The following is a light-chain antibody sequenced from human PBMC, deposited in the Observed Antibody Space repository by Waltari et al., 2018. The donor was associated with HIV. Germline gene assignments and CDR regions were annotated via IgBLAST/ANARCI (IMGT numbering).Light chain of an antibody. CDR3: CSYAGSYTGV. CDR2: DVS. J-gene: IGLJ2*01. Sequence: QSALTRPRSVSGSPGPSLTTPCPGTRRDGGGYNHLPWYPQHPGKAPKLMIYDVSKRPSGVPDRFSGSKSGNTASLTISGLQAEDEADYYCCSYAGSYTGVFGGGTKLTVL. CDR1: RRDGGGYNH. V-gene: IGLV2-11*02.